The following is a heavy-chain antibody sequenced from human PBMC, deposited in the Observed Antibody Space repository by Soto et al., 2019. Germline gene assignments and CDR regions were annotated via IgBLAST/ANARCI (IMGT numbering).Heavy chain of an antibody. CDR3: ARDTGYDHDAFDI. CDR2: INPTGSMT. CDR1: GYSFITSYH. Sequence: QVQLVKSGAEVKKPGASVKVSCKASGYSFITSYHMHWVRQAPGQGLEWMGIINPTGSMTRYSQKFQVRLTMTRDTSTATDYMELSNLTSEDTAVYFCARDTGYDHDAFDIWGQGTRVTVSS. V-gene: IGHV1-46*01. J-gene: IGHJ3*02. D-gene: IGHD5-12*01.